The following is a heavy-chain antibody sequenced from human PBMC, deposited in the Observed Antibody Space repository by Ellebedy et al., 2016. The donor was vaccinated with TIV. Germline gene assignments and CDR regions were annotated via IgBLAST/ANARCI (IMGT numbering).Heavy chain of an antibody. CDR3: ARDRTYYYGSGSYYNDPNY. Sequence: GGSLRLSXAASGFTFSSYSMNWVRQAPGKGLEWVSSISSSSSYIYYADSVKGRFTISRDNAKNSLYLQMNSLRAEDTAVYYCARDRTYYYGSGSYYNDPNYWGQGTLVTVSS. V-gene: IGHV3-21*04. D-gene: IGHD3-10*01. CDR1: GFTFSSYS. CDR2: ISSSSSYI. J-gene: IGHJ4*02.